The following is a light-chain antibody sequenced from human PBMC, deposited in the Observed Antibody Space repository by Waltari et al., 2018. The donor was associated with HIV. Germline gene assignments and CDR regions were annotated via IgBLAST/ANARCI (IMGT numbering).Light chain of an antibody. CDR1: QGISNW. Sequence: IQVTQSPSSVSAYVGDRVTITCRTSQGISNWLAWYQQKPGKAPKLLSYSATRLERGVPSRFSGRGSGTYFSLTISNLQPEDFATYYCQQANSFPPTFGGGTKVEIK. V-gene: IGKV1D-12*01. J-gene: IGKJ4*01. CDR3: QQANSFPPT. CDR2: SAT.